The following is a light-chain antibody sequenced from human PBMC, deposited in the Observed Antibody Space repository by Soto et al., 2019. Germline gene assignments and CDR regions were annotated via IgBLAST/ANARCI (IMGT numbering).Light chain of an antibody. CDR1: SNDVGVSDY. CDR3: SSYGGTSNHHV. V-gene: IGLV2-8*01. CDR2: EVT. Sequence: QSALTQPPSASGSPGQSVTISCTGTSNDVGVSDYVSWYQHHPGNAPKLIVYEVTKRPSGVPDRFSGSKSGNTASLTVSGLQPEDEGEYCCSSYGGTSNHHVFGTGTKLTVL. J-gene: IGLJ1*01.